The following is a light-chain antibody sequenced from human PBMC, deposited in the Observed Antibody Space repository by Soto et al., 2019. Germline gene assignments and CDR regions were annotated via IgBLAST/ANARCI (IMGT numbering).Light chain of an antibody. CDR2: GAS. V-gene: IGKV3-15*01. CDR3: QQYNNWLRT. J-gene: IGKJ1*01. CDR1: QSVSTN. Sequence: EIVMTQSPATLSVSPGERATLSCRASQSVSTNLAWYQQKPGQAPRLLIYGASTRATGIPARFSGSGSGTESTLTISSLQSEDFALYYCQQYNNWLRTFGQGTKVEIK.